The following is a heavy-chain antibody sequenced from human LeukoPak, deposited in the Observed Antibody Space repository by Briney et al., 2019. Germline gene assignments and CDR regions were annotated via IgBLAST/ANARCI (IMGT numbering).Heavy chain of an antibody. J-gene: IGHJ5*02. CDR1: GYTFTSYD. D-gene: IGHD3-10*01. Sequence: GASVKVSCKASGYTFTSYDINWVRRATGQGLEWMGWMNPNSGNTGYAQKFQGRVTMTRNTAISTAYMELSSLRSEDTAVYYCARDRGDYYGSGSYLKQGNWFDPWGQGTLVTVSS. V-gene: IGHV1-8*01. CDR2: MNPNSGNT. CDR3: ARDRGDYYGSGSYLKQGNWFDP.